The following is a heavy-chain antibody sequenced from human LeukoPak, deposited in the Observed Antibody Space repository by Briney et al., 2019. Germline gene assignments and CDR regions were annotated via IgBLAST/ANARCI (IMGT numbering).Heavy chain of an antibody. V-gene: IGHV4-59*08. Sequence: PSETLSLTCAVYGGSFSGYYWSWIRQPPGKGLEWIGYIYYSGTTHYNPSLKSRVTLSVDTSNNQFSLKLSSVTAADTAVYYCARQEYLASFDYWGQGTLVTVSS. J-gene: IGHJ4*02. D-gene: IGHD2-2*01. CDR1: GGSFSGYY. CDR2: IYYSGTT. CDR3: ARQEYLASFDY.